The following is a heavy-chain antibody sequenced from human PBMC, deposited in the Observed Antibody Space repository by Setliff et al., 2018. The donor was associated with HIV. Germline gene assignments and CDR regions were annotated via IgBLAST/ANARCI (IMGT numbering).Heavy chain of an antibody. J-gene: IGHJ5*02. CDR2: VNSDGTT. V-gene: IGHV3-74*03. D-gene: IGHD2-2*01. CDR3: ARSSPADSYGDWDL. CDR1: GLTFSRHW. Sequence: GGSLRLSCAASGLTFSRHWIRWVRQAPGKGLMWVSRVNSDGTTSYADSVKGRFTISRDNAKNTMWLQMSGLRAEDTAVYYCARSSPADSYGDWDLWGQGTLVTVSS.